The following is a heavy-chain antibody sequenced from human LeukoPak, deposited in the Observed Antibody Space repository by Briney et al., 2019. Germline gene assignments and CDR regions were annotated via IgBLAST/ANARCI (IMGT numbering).Heavy chain of an antibody. CDR1: GYSFTNYW. J-gene: IGHJ3*02. CDR3: ARISSGSWGAFDI. V-gene: IGHV5-51*01. CDR2: IYPGDSDT. Sequence: HGESLKISCKGSGYSFTNYWIGWVRQMPGKGLEWMGIIYPGDSDTRYSPSFQGQVTISADKSISTAYLQWSSLEASDTAMYYCARISSGSWGAFDIWGQGTMVTVSS. D-gene: IGHD1-26*01.